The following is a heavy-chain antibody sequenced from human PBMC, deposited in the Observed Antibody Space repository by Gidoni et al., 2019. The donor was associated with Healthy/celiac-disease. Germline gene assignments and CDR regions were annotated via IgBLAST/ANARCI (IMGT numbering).Heavy chain of an antibody. V-gene: IGHV3-23*04. Sequence: EVQLVESGGGLVQPGGSLRLSCAASGFTFSSYAMSWVRQAPGKGLEWVSAISGSGGSTYYADSVKGRFTISRDNSKNTLYLQMNSLRAEDTAVYYCAKGIYCSGGSCYRNYYYGMDVWGQGTTVTVSS. D-gene: IGHD2-15*01. CDR3: AKGIYCSGGSCYRNYYYGMDV. J-gene: IGHJ6*02. CDR2: ISGSGGST. CDR1: GFTFSSYA.